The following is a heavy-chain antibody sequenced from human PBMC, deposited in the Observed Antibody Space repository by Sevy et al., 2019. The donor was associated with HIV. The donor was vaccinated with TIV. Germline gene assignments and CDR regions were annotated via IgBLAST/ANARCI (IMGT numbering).Heavy chain of an antibody. V-gene: IGHV3-33*01. CDR1: GFTFNTYA. D-gene: IGHD3-10*01. J-gene: IGHJ6*02. CDR2: IWNDGSEK. CDR3: ARDPLYHYGSGTFYRFYYGMDV. Sequence: GGSLRLSCAASGFTFNTYAMHWVRQPPGKGLEWVAVIWNDGSEKYYADSVEGRFTISRDNSKNMVYLQMNSLRAEDTAVFFCARDPLYHYGSGTFYRFYYGMDVWGQGTTVTVSS.